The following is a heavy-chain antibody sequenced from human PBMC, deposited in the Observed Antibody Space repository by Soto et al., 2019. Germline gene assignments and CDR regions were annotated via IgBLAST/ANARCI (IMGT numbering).Heavy chain of an antibody. CDR1: GFTFSSYA. CDR3: AKDYPAIVDTITIPAHY. Sequence: GCLRLSCAASGFTFSSYAMSWVRQAPGKGLEWVSAISGSGGSTYYADSVKGRFTISRDNSKNTLYLQINSLRAEDTAVYYCAKDYPAIVDTITIPAHYSGQGTLVTV. D-gene: IGHD5-12*01. V-gene: IGHV3-23*01. CDR2: ISGSGGST. J-gene: IGHJ4*02.